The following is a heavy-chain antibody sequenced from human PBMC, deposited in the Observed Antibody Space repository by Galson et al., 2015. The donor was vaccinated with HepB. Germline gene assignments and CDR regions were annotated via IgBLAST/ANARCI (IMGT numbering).Heavy chain of an antibody. CDR3: ARTTDPNSWFGAFNY. V-gene: IGHV1-69*13. CDR2: IIPLFRTA. D-gene: IGHD3-10*01. CDR1: GDTFNNFA. J-gene: IGHJ4*02. Sequence: SVKVSCKASGDTFNNFAISWVRQAPGQGLEWMGAIIPLFRTANYAQRFQDRVTITADESTSTAYLALSNLTFDDAAIYYCARTTDPNSWFGAFNYWGQGTPVTVSS.